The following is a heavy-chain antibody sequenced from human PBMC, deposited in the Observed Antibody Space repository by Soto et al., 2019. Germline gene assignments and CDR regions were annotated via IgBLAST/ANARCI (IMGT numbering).Heavy chain of an antibody. CDR3: ARWIGYCSSTNCYSSRHLRFDS. CDR2: INHSGTT. D-gene: IGHD2-2*01. J-gene: IGHJ4*01. CDR1: GGSSSGYY. V-gene: IGHV4-34*01. Sequence: PAETRSLSCAVYGGSSSGYYWTWIHQTPGDGLESIGEINHSGTTKYNRSLKSQVTISMDTSKNPFSLHVTSVTAADTAVYFCARWIGYCSSTNCYSSRHLRFDSWGQG.